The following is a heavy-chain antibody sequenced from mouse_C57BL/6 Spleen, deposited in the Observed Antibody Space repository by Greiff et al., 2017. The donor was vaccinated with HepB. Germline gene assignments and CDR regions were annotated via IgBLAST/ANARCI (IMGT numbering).Heavy chain of an antibody. V-gene: IGHV8-8*01. CDR2: IWWDDDK. CDR3: ARMEESYSNSGYWYFDV. CDR1: GFSLSTFGMG. J-gene: IGHJ1*03. D-gene: IGHD2-5*01. Sequence: QVTLKECGPGILQPSQTLSLTCSFSGFSLSTFGMGVGWIRQPSGKGLEWLAHIWWDDDKYYNPALKSRLTISKDTSKNQVFLKIANVDTADTATYYCARMEESYSNSGYWYFDVWGTGTTVTVSS.